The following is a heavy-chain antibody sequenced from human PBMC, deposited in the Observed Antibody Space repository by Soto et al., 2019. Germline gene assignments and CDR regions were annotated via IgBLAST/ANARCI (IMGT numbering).Heavy chain of an antibody. D-gene: IGHD6-19*01. CDR1: GFTFSSYS. CDR2: ISSSSSYI. Sequence: PVGSLRLSCAASGFTFSSYSMNWVRQAPGKGLEWVSSISSSSSYIYYADSVKGRFTISRDNAKNSLYLQMNSLRAEDTAVYYCASWIAVAGTLKDFDYWGQGTLVTVSS. V-gene: IGHV3-21*01. CDR3: ASWIAVAGTLKDFDY. J-gene: IGHJ4*02.